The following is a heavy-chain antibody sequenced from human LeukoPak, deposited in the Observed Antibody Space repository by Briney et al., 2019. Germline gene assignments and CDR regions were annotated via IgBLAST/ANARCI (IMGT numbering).Heavy chain of an antibody. CDR3: ARVSSEGRLSSLEYFQH. Sequence: PGGSLRLSCAASGFTLTAYGIHWVRQAPGKGLEWVAFIRSDDSKRYYSDSVKGRFTISRDSSKNTLSLEMNSLRDEDTALYYCARVSSEGRLSSLEYFQHWGQGTLVTVSS. V-gene: IGHV3-30*02. CDR2: IRSDDSKR. J-gene: IGHJ1*01. D-gene: IGHD3-16*02. CDR1: GFTLTAYG.